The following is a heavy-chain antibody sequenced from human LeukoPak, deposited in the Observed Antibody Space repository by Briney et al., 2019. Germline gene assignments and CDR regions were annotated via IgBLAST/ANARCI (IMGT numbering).Heavy chain of an antibody. CDR1: GYTFSNNW. Sequence: GESLKIPCQGSGYTFSNNWITWVRQMPGKGPEWLGKINPRDVYTDYNPPFQGHVTISADKSISTAYLQWSSLKASDTAIYYCARGLGWLDPWGQGTLVTVSS. CDR2: INPRDVYT. CDR3: ARGLGWLDP. V-gene: IGHV5-10-1*01. J-gene: IGHJ5*02.